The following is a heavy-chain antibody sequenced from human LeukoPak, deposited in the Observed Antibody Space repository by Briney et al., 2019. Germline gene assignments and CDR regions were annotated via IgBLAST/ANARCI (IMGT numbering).Heavy chain of an antibody. D-gene: IGHD2-2*02. V-gene: IGHV4-59*01. J-gene: IGHJ4*02. CDR1: GGSISSDY. Sequence: SETLSLICSVSGGSISSDYWSWIRQPPGKGLEWIGYIYYSGGANYNPSLKSRVTISLDTSKNQFSLRLTSVTAADTAVYYCARYQPLLYRFDYWGRGTLVTVSS. CDR2: IYYSGGA. CDR3: ARYQPLLYRFDY.